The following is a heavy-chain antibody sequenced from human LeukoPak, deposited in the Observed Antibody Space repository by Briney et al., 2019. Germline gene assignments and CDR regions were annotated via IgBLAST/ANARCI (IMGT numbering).Heavy chain of an antibody. J-gene: IGHJ5*02. V-gene: IGHV3-53*01. CDR2: MYAGSTT. CDR3: ARGSGSGWPLDR. CDR1: GVIVSRNF. D-gene: IGHD6-19*01. Sequence: GGSVRLSCAASGVIVSRNFMSWVRQAPGKGLQWVAIMYAGSTTDYSDSVRGRVHISRDSSNNTLSLQINSLRAEDTAVYYCARGSGSGWPLDRWGQGALVTVSS.